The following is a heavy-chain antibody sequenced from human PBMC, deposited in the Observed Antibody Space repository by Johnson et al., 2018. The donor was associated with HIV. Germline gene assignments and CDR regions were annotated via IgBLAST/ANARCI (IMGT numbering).Heavy chain of an antibody. CDR2: VSYDESSK. J-gene: IGHJ3*02. V-gene: IGHV3-30*03. Sequence: QVQLVESGGGLVQPGGSLRLSCAASGFTFDDYGMSWVRQAPGKGLEWVAFVSYDESSKYYRDSVKGRFTISRDNSKNTLYLQMNSLRADDTAVYYCARLPSGYSRDGFNIWGQGTMVTVSS. D-gene: IGHD5-18*01. CDR3: ARLPSGYSRDGFNI. CDR1: GFTFDDYG.